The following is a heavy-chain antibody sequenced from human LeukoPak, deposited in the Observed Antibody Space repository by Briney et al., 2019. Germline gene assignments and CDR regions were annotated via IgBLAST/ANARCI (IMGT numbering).Heavy chain of an antibody. CDR3: ARISSSWFENWFDP. D-gene: IGHD6-13*01. Sequence: ASVKVSCKASGYTFTSYGINWVRQATGQGLEWMGWMNPNSGNTGYAQKFQGRVTITRNTSISTAYMELSSLRSEDTAVYYCARISSSWFENWFDPWGQGTLVTVSS. V-gene: IGHV1-8*03. CDR2: MNPNSGNT. CDR1: GYTFTSYG. J-gene: IGHJ5*02.